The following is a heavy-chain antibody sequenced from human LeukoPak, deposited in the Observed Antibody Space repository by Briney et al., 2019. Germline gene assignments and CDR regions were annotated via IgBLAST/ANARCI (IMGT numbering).Heavy chain of an antibody. V-gene: IGHV1-2*02. CDR3: ARANALYCSSTSCLFVY. D-gene: IGHD2-2*01. CDR2: INPNSGGT. CDR1: GFTSTDYY. J-gene: IGHJ4*02. Sequence: ASVKVSRKASGFTSTDYYIHWVRQAPGQGLEWMAWINPNSGGTYYAQNFHDRITLTRDTSISTAYMELSRLRSDDTAIYYCARANALYCSSTSCLFVYWGQGTLVTVSS.